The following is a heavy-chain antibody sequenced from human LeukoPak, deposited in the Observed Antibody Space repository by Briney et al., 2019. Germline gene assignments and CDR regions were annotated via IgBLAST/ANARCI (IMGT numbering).Heavy chain of an antibody. CDR1: GFRFSDYW. J-gene: IGHJ4*02. V-gene: IGHV3-7*01. Sequence: GGSLRLSCAASGFRFSDYWMMWVRQAPGKGLEWVANVDRDGISKYYGDSVKGRLTISRDNAKNSLSLQMNRLRVEDTALYYCARGKIDYWGQGILVTVSS. CDR2: VDRDGISK. CDR3: ARGKIDY.